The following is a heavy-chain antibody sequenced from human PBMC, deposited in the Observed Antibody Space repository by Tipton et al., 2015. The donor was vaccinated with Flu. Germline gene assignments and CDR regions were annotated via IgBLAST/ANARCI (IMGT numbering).Heavy chain of an antibody. D-gene: IGHD3-16*01. CDR3: ARSWGSDAFDV. V-gene: IGHV4-59*01. Sequence: LRLSCTVSGGSISSYYWTWIRQTPGKGLEWIGHIYYSGTTSYSPSLKSRVTISKDMSKNQFSLNLRSVTAADTAVYYCARSWGSDAFDVWGRGTLVTVSS. CDR1: GGSISSYY. CDR2: IYYSGTT. J-gene: IGHJ3*01.